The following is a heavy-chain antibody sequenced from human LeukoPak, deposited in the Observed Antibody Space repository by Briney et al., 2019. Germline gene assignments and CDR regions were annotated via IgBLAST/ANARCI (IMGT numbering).Heavy chain of an antibody. J-gene: IGHJ4*02. CDR3: ARSPERLGQGYLDS. V-gene: IGHV3-30*04. Sequence: GRSLRLSCAASGFTFSSYSMHWVRQAPGKGLEWLTLISYHGGNKDYTDSVRGRFTISRDNSKNTVFLQMNSLRTEDTAVYFRARSPERLGQGYLDSWGQGTLVTVSS. D-gene: IGHD3/OR15-3a*01. CDR2: ISYHGGNK. CDR1: GFTFSSYS.